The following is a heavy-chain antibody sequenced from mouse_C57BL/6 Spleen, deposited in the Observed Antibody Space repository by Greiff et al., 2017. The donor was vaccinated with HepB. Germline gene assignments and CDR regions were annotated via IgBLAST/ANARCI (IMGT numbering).Heavy chain of an antibody. Sequence: QVHVKQSGAELVKPGASVKMSCKASGYTFTSYWITWVKQRPGQGLEWIGDIYPGSGSTNYNEKFKSKATLTVYTSSSTAYMQLSSLTSEDSAVYYCARSSIYYYGSSYWYFDVWGTGTTVTVSS. V-gene: IGHV1-55*01. CDR1: GYTFTSYW. CDR3: ARSSIYYYGSSYWYFDV. D-gene: IGHD1-1*01. CDR2: IYPGSGST. J-gene: IGHJ1*03.